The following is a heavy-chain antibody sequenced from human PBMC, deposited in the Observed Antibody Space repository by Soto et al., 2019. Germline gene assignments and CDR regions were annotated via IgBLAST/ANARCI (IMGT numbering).Heavy chain of an antibody. D-gene: IGHD2-15*01. CDR2: FDPEDGET. CDR1: GYTLTELS. Sequence: GASVKVSCKVSGYTLTELSMHWVRQAPGKGLEWMGGFDPEDGETIYAQKFQGRVTMTEDTSTDTAYMELSSLRSEDTAVYYCATVRTGYCSGGSCVYHSDWFDPWGQGSLVTGSS. V-gene: IGHV1-24*01. J-gene: IGHJ5*02. CDR3: ATVRTGYCSGGSCVYHSDWFDP.